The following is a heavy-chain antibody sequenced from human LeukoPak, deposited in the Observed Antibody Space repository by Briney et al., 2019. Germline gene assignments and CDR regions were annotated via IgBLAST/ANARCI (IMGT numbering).Heavy chain of an antibody. Sequence: SETLSLTCAVYGGSFSGYYWSWIRQPPGKGLEWIGEINHSGSTNYNPSLKSRVTISVDTSKNQFSLKLSSVTAADTAVYYCARVVRTVVAATDNYFDYWGQGTLVTVSS. CDR3: ARVVRTVVAATDNYFDY. J-gene: IGHJ4*02. V-gene: IGHV4-34*01. D-gene: IGHD2-15*01. CDR1: GGSFSGYY. CDR2: INHSGST.